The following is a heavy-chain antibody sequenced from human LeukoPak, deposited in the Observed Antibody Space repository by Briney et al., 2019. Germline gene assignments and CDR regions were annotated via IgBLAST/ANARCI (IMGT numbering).Heavy chain of an antibody. J-gene: IGHJ6*03. CDR1: GYTFTGYY. CDR2: VNPNSGGT. D-gene: IGHD2-15*01. CDR3: ASQGYCSGGSCYYYYYYYMDV. V-gene: IGHV1-2*02. Sequence: ASVKVSCKASGYTFTGYYIHWVRQAPGQGLEWMGWVNPNSGGTNYAQKFQGRVTMTRDTSISTAYMELSRLRFDDTAVYYCASQGYCSGGSCYYYYYYYMDVWGKGTTVTVSS.